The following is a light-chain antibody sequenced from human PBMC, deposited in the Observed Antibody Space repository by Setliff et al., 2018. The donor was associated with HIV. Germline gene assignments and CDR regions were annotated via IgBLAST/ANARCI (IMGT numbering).Light chain of an antibody. CDR2: EVR. CDR1: SSDVGGYSY. CDR3: SSYAITNTLP. V-gene: IGLV2-14*01. Sequence: QSALTQPASVSGSPGPSITISCTGTSSDVGGYSYVSWYQQHPGKAPKLIIYEVRNRPSGVSNRFSGSKSGNTASLTISGLQAEDEADYYCSSYAITNTLPFGTGTKVTVL. J-gene: IGLJ1*01.